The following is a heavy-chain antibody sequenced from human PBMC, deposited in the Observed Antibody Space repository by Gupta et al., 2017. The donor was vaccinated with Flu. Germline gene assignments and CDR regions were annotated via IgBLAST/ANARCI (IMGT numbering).Heavy chain of an antibody. D-gene: IGHD2-2*01. J-gene: IGHJ4*02. V-gene: IGHV4-39*01. CDR1: GGSISSSSSY. Sequence: LHLQESGPGLVKPSETLSLTCTVSGGSISSSSSYWGWIRPPPGKGLEWIGSIYYSGSTYYNPSLKSRVTISVDTSKNQFSLKLSSVTAADTAVYYCARLTAVDVVVVPAAMAPDYWGQRTLVTVSS. CDR3: ARLTAVDVVVVPAAMAPDY. CDR2: IYYSGST.